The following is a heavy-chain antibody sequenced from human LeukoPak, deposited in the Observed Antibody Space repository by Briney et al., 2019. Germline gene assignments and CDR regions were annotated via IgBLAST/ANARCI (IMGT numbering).Heavy chain of an antibody. CDR3: ARETYYYDSSGYYN. J-gene: IGHJ4*02. CDR1: GDSISSGDYY. Sequence: PSETLSLTCTVSGDSISSGDYYWSWIRQPAGKGLEWIGRISSSGSTNYNPSLKSRVTISVDTSKNQFSLKLSSVTAADTAVYYCARETYYYDSSGYYNWGQGTLVTVSS. CDR2: ISSSGST. V-gene: IGHV4-61*02. D-gene: IGHD3-22*01.